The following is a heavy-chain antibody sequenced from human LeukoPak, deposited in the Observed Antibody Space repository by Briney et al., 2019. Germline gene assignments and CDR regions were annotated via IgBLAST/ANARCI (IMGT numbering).Heavy chain of an antibody. Sequence: PGGSLRLSCAASGFTFSSYGMHWVRQAPGKGLEWVAVIWYDGSNKYYADSVKGRFTISRDNSKNTLYLQMNSLRAEDTAVYYCARDRPGKDSSGYLAYWGQGTLVTVSS. D-gene: IGHD3-22*01. J-gene: IGHJ4*02. CDR2: IWYDGSNK. CDR3: ARDRPGKDSSGYLAY. CDR1: GFTFSSYG. V-gene: IGHV3-33*01.